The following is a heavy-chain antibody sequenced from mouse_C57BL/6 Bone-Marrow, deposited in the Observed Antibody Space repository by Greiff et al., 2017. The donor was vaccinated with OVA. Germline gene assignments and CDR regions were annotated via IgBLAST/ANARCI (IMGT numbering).Heavy chain of an antibody. CDR1: GYTFTSYW. D-gene: IGHD2-1*01. J-gene: IGHJ4*01. Sequence: CKASGYTFTSYWMHWVKQRPGQGLEWIGMIHPNSGSTNYNEKFKSKATLTVDKSSSTAYMQLSSLTSEDSAVYYCARGPHLPLDYWGQGTSVTVSS. CDR3: ARGPHLPLDY. V-gene: IGHV1-64*01. CDR2: IHPNSGST.